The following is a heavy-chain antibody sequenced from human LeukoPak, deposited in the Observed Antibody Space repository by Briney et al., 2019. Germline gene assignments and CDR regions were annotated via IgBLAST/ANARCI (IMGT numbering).Heavy chain of an antibody. Sequence: GSSVKLSCKASGGSFSSNTPSWVRQAPGQGLEWMGGIIANLGTPNYAQKFQGRVTITADESTSTAYMELSSLRSEDTAVYYCARDVDTALNYYYYYGMDVWGQGTTVTVSS. V-gene: IGHV1-69*16. D-gene: IGHD5-18*01. CDR1: GGSFSSNT. CDR3: ARDVDTALNYYYYYGMDV. CDR2: IIANLGTP. J-gene: IGHJ6*02.